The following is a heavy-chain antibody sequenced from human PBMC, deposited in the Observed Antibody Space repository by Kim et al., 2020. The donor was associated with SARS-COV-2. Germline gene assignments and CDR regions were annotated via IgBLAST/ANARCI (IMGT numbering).Heavy chain of an antibody. CDR1: GFTFSSHW. V-gene: IGHV3-74*01. J-gene: IGHJ3*02. CDR3: TRDRVMFGPDTFDI. D-gene: IGHD3-10*02. CDR2: INGDGSST. Sequence: GGSLRLSCAASGFTFSSHWMHWVRQAPGKGLVWVSRINGDGSSTNYADSVKGRFTISRDNAKNTLYLQMNSLRAEDTAVYYCTRDRVMFGPDTFDIWGQGTMVTVAS.